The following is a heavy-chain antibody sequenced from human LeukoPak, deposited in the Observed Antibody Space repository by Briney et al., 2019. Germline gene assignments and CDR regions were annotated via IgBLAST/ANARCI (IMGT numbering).Heavy chain of an antibody. CDR1: GGTFSSYA. Sequence: ASVKVSCKASGGTFSSYAISWVRQAPGQGLEWMGGIIPIFGTANYAQKFQGRVTITADESTSTAYMELSSLRSEDTAVYYCARGIAARSPLDYWGQGTLVTVSS. CDR2: IIPIFGTA. D-gene: IGHD6-6*01. CDR3: ARGIAARSPLDY. V-gene: IGHV1-69*13. J-gene: IGHJ4*02.